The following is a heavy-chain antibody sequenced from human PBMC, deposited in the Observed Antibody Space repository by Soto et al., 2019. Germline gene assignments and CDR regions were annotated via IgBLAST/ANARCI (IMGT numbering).Heavy chain of an antibody. Sequence: EVQLLESGGGLVQPGGSLRLSCAASGFTFSSYAMSWVRQAPGKGLEWVSAISGSGGSTYYADSVKGRFTISRDNSKHTLYLQMNSLRAEDTAVYYCAKVGRQWLVWGWFDPWGQGTLVTVSS. D-gene: IGHD6-19*01. V-gene: IGHV3-23*01. J-gene: IGHJ5*02. CDR3: AKVGRQWLVWGWFDP. CDR1: GFTFSSYA. CDR2: ISGSGGST.